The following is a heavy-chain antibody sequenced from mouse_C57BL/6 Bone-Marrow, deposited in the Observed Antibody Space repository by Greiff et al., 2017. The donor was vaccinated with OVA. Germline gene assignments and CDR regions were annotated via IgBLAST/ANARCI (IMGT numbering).Heavy chain of an antibody. CDR1: GFTFSDYY. J-gene: IGHJ4*01. CDR2: ISNGGGST. Sequence: EVKVVESGGGLVQPGGSLKLSCAASGFTFSDYYMYWVRQTPEKRLEWVAYISNGGGSTYYPDTVKGRFTISRDNAKNTLYLQMSRLKSEDTAMYYCARLSTVVPSYYAMDYWGQGTSVTVSS. D-gene: IGHD1-1*01. CDR3: ARLSTVVPSYYAMDY. V-gene: IGHV5-12*01.